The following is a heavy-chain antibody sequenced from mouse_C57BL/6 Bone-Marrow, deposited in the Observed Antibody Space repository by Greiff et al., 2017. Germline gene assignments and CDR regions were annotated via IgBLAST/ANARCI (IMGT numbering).Heavy chain of an antibody. CDR2: INPSTGGT. Sequence: VQLQQSGPELVKPGASVKISCKASGYSFTGYYMNWVKQSPEKSLEWIGEINPSTGGTTYNQKFKAKATLTVDKSSSTAYMQLKSLTSEDSAVYYCARRRYGSSFPFAYWGQGTLVTVSA. D-gene: IGHD1-1*01. V-gene: IGHV1-42*01. CDR1: GYSFTGYY. J-gene: IGHJ3*01. CDR3: ARRRYGSSFPFAY.